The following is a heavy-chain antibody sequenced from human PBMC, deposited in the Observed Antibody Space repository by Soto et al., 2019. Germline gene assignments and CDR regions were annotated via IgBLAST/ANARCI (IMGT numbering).Heavy chain of an antibody. CDR3: AVDYDILTGPWFDP. V-gene: IGHV1-18*04. D-gene: IGHD3-9*01. CDR2: ISAYNGNT. J-gene: IGHJ5*02. Sequence: ASGQVSCKASRYTFTSYGISWVRPAPGQGLEWMGWISAYNGNTNYAQKLQGRVTMTTDTSTGTAYMELRSLRSDDTAVYYCAVDYDILTGPWFDPWGQGTLVTVSS. CDR1: RYTFTSYG.